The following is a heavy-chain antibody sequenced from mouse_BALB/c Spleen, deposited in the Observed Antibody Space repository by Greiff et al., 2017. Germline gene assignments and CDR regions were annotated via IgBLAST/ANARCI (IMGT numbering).Heavy chain of an antibody. D-gene: IGHD2-1*01. Sequence: EVKLMESGGGLVQPGGSRKLSCAASGFTFSSFGMHWVRQAPEKGLEWVAYISSGSSTIYYADTVKGRFTISRDNPKNTLFLQMTSLRSEDTAMYYCASDGNYDAMDYWGQGTSVTVSS. CDR3: ASDGNYDAMDY. CDR2: ISSGSSTI. V-gene: IGHV5-17*02. CDR1: GFTFSSFG. J-gene: IGHJ4*01.